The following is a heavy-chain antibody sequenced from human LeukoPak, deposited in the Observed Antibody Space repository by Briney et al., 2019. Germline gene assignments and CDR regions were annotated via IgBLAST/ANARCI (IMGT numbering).Heavy chain of an antibody. CDR3: ARGYSNYGYIFDI. CDR2: ISSSSSYI. Sequence: PGGSLRLSCAGSGFTFSSYSMNWVRQAPGKGLGWVSSISSSSSYIYYADSVKGRFTISRDNAKNSLYLQMNSLRVEDAAVYYCARGYSNYGYIFDIWGQGTMVSVSS. V-gene: IGHV3-21*01. J-gene: IGHJ3*02. CDR1: GFTFSSYS. D-gene: IGHD4-11*01.